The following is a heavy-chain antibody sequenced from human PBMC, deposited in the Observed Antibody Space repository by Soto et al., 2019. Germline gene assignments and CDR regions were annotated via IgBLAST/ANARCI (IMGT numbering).Heavy chain of an antibody. CDR2: INHSGST. Sequence: PSETLSLTXAVYGGSFSGYYWSWIRQPPGKGLEWIGEINHSGSTNYNPSLKSRVTISVDTSKNQFSLKLSSVTAADTAVYYCARSPYSSKMNWFDPWGQGTLVTVSS. V-gene: IGHV4-34*01. D-gene: IGHD6-13*01. CDR3: ARSPYSSKMNWFDP. CDR1: GGSFSGYY. J-gene: IGHJ5*02.